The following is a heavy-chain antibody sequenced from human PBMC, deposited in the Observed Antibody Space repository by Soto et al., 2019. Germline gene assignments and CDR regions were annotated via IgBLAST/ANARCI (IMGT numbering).Heavy chain of an antibody. CDR3: ARQLTLPAAMRAGYNWFDP. Sequence: GGSLRLSCAASGFTFSSYAMSWVRQAPGKGLEWVSAISGSGGSTYYADSVKGRFTISRDNSKNTLYLQMNSLRAEDTAVYYCARQLTLPAAMRAGYNWFDPWGQGTLVTVSS. D-gene: IGHD2-2*01. CDR2: ISGSGGST. J-gene: IGHJ5*02. V-gene: IGHV3-23*01. CDR1: GFTFSSYA.